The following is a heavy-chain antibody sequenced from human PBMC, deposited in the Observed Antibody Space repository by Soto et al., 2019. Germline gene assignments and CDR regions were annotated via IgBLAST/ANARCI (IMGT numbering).Heavy chain of an antibody. J-gene: IGHJ4*02. Sequence: GGSLRLSCAASGFTFNTWMHWVRQAPGEGLVWVSSIDSDGSITSYADSVKGRFTISRDNAKNTLYLQMNSLRAEDTAAYYCATLGLQQAFWGQGTLVTVSS. CDR2: IDSDGSIT. CDR3: ATLGLQQAF. CDR1: GFTFNTW. V-gene: IGHV3-74*01. D-gene: IGHD2-21*02.